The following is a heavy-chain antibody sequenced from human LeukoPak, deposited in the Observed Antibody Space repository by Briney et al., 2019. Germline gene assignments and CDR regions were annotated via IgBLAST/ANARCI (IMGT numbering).Heavy chain of an antibody. Sequence: PGGSLRLSCAASGFTFSSYSMNWVRQAPGKGLEWVSSISSSSSYIYYADSVKGRFTISRDNAKNSLYLQMNSLRAEDTAVYYCARTNYDILTGHYYYYMDVWGKGTTVTISS. D-gene: IGHD3-9*01. J-gene: IGHJ6*03. V-gene: IGHV3-21*01. CDR2: ISSSSSYI. CDR1: GFTFSSYS. CDR3: ARTNYDILTGHYYYYMDV.